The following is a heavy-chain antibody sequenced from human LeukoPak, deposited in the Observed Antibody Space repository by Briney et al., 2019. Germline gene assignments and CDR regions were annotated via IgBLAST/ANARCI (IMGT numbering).Heavy chain of an antibody. CDR3: ASSSSWYWFDP. D-gene: IGHD6-13*01. V-gene: IGHV4-59*01. CDR2: IYYSGST. CDR1: GGSISSYY. J-gene: IGHJ5*02. Sequence: SETLSLTCTVSGGSISSYYWSWIRQPPGKGLEWIGYIYYSGSTNYNPSLESRVTISVDTSKNQFSLKLSSVTAADTAVYYCASSSSWYWFDPWGQGTLLTVSS.